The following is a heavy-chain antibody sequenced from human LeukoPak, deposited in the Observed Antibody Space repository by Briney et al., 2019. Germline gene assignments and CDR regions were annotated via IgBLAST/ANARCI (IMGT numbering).Heavy chain of an antibody. V-gene: IGHV3-48*01. Sequence: GGSLRLSCAASGFTFSSYYMNWVRQAPGKGLEWVSYISSSSGIIYYADSVKGRFTISRDNAKNSLHLQMNSLRAEDTAVYYCARASIFGVVKSFDYWGQGTLVTVSS. CDR1: GFTFSSYY. CDR3: ARASIFGVVKSFDY. J-gene: IGHJ4*02. D-gene: IGHD3-3*01. CDR2: ISSSSGII.